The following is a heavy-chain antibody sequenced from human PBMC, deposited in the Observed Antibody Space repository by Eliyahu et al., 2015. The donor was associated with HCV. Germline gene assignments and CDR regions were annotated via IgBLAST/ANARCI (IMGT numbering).Heavy chain of an antibody. CDR2: ISYDGSNK. D-gene: IGHD3/OR15-3a*01. Sequence: QVQLVESGGGVVQPGRSLRLSCAASXFTFSSYGMHWVRQAPGKGLEWVAVISYDGSNKYYVDSVKGRFTISRDNSKNTLYLQMNSLRAEDTAVYYCAKEAAGYYTDYWGQGTLVTVSS. V-gene: IGHV3-30*18. J-gene: IGHJ4*02. CDR1: XFTFSSYG. CDR3: AKEAAGYYTDY.